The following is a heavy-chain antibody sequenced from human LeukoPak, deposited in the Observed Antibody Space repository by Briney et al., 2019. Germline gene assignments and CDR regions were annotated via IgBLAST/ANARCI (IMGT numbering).Heavy chain of an antibody. D-gene: IGHD3-16*01. Sequence: GGSLRLSCAASGFTFSSYGMSWVRQAPGKGLEWVSAISGSGGSTYYADSVKGQFTISRDNSKNTLYLQMTSLRAEDTAVFYCAKGTTDYDASDPLDFWGQGTLVTVSS. CDR1: GFTFSSYG. CDR3: AKGTTDYDASDPLDF. J-gene: IGHJ4*02. CDR2: ISGSGGST. V-gene: IGHV3-23*01.